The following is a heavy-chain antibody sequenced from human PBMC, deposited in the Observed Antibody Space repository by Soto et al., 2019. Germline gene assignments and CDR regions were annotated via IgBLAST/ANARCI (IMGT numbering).Heavy chain of an antibody. CDR3: TKSKAGQYPFGQ. V-gene: IGHV4-59*08. Sequence: PSETLSLTCTVSGGSISSYYWSWIRQPPGKGLEWIGYIYYSGSTNYNPSLKSRVTISVDTSKNQFSLKLSSVTAADTAVYYCTKSKAGQYPFGQWGQGILVTVSS. CDR1: GGSISSYY. CDR2: IYYSGST. J-gene: IGHJ4*02. D-gene: IGHD2-2*02.